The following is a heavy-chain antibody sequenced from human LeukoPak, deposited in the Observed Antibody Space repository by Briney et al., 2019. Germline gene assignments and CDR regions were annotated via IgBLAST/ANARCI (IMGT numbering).Heavy chain of an antibody. J-gene: IGHJ4*02. CDR1: GFTFSSYA. CDR2: ISGSGGST. CDR3: AKDSDYDFWSGIYY. Sequence: GGSLRLSCAASGFTFSSYAMSWVRQAPGKGLEWVSAISGSGGSTYYADSVKGRFTISRDNSKNTLYLQMNSLRAEDTAVYYCAKDSDYDFWSGIYYWGQGTLDTVSS. D-gene: IGHD3-3*01. V-gene: IGHV3-23*01.